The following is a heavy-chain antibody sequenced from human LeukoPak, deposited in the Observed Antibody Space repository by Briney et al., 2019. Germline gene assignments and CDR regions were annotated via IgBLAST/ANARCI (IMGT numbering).Heavy chain of an antibody. D-gene: IGHD6-19*01. V-gene: IGHV4-38-2*02. CDR1: GYSISSGYY. CDR2: IYHSGST. CDR3: ARVEGSGWYAPFDY. J-gene: IGHJ4*02. Sequence: SETLSLTCTVSGYSISSGYYWGWIRQPPGKGLEWIGSIYHSGSTYYNPSLKSRVTISVDTSKNQFSLKLSSVTAADTAVYYCARVEGSGWYAPFDYWGQGTLVTVSS.